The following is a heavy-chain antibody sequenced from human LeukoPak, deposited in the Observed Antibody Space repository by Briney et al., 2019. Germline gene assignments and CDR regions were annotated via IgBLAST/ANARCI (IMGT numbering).Heavy chain of an antibody. D-gene: IGHD3-10*01. CDR2: ISYDGSNK. CDR3: AKDTAPVLLWFGSHRPTGSWFDP. J-gene: IGHJ5*02. Sequence: GGSLRLSCAASGFTFSSYAMHWVRQAPGKGLEWVAVISYDGSNKYYADSVKGRFTISRDNSKNTLYLQMNSLRAEDTAVYYCAKDTAPVLLWFGSHRPTGSWFDPWGQGTLVTVSS. CDR1: GFTFSSYA. V-gene: IGHV3-30-3*01.